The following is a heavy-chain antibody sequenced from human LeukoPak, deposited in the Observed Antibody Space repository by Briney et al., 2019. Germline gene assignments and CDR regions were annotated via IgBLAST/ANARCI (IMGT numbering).Heavy chain of an antibody. Sequence: SVKVSCKASGGTFSSYAISWVRQAPGQGLEWMGRIIPIFGTTNYAQKFQGRVTITTDESTSTAYMELSSLRSEDTAVYYCARGFTTTKKQNAFDIWGQGTMVTVSS. D-gene: IGHD3-22*01. CDR2: IIPIFGTT. CDR3: ARGFTTTKKQNAFDI. J-gene: IGHJ3*02. V-gene: IGHV1-69*05. CDR1: GGTFSSYA.